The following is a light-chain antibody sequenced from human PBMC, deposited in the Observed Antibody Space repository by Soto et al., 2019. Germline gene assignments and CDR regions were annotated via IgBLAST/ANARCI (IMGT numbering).Light chain of an antibody. V-gene: IGKV3-20*01. Sequence: EIVLTQSPGTLSLSPGERATLSCRASESVASNYLAWYQHKPGQAPRLLFFGASNRATAIPDRFSGSGSGTDFTLTISRLEREDFAFYYCQQYGISPYSFGQGTKVDIK. CDR3: QQYGISPYS. CDR2: GAS. J-gene: IGKJ2*03. CDR1: ESVASNY.